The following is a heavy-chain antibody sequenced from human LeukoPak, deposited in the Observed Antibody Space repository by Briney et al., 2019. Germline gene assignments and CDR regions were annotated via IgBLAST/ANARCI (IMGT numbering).Heavy chain of an antibody. Sequence: GGSLRLSCAASGFTFSSNWMHWVRHAPGKGLVWVSRINSDGSRTIYADSVKGRFTISRDNAKNTLYMQMNSLRAEDTAVYYCARDGPGTGFYFDYWGQGTLVTVSS. D-gene: IGHD3/OR15-3a*01. J-gene: IGHJ4*02. CDR3: ARDGPGTGFYFDY. CDR1: GFTFSSNW. CDR2: INSDGSRT. V-gene: IGHV3-74*01.